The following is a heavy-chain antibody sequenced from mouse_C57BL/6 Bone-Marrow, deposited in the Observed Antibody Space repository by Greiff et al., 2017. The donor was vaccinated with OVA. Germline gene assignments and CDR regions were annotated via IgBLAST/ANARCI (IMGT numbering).Heavy chain of an antibody. V-gene: IGHV1-81*01. J-gene: IGHJ3*01. D-gene: IGHD2-13*01. CDR3: ARSDYSTYGRPWFAY. CDR2: IYTRSGNT. CDR1: GYTFTSYG. Sequence: VQLQQSGAELARPGASVKLSCKASGYTFTSYGISWVKQRTGQGLEWIGEIYTRSGNTYYNEKFKGKATLTADKSSSTAYMELRSLTSEDSAVYFCARSDYSTYGRPWFAYWGQGTLVTVSA.